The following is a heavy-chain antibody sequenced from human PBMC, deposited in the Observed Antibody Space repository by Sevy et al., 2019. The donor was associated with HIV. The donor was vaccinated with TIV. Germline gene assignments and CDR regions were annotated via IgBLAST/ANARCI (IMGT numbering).Heavy chain of an antibody. V-gene: IGHV3-23*01. D-gene: IGHD3-22*01. Sequence: GGSLRLSCAASGFTFNTHAMNWVRQAPGKGLEWVSVISGPGYGTNYANPVKGLFTISRDNSKNTLFLQMNSLRDDDTAVYYCAKELDPALESMLEVNLRSLKGFDVWGQGTMVTVSS. J-gene: IGHJ3*01. CDR2: ISGPGYGT. CDR3: AKELDPALESMLEVNLRSLKGFDV. CDR1: GFTFNTHA.